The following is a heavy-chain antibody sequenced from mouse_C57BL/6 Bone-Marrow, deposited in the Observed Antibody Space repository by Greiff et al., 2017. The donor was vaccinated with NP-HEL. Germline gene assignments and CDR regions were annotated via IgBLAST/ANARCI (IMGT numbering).Heavy chain of an antibody. CDR3: ATGVTTVVRYFDV. CDR2: IDPSDSET. D-gene: IGHD1-1*01. J-gene: IGHJ1*03. CDR1: GYTFTSYW. Sequence: VQLQQPGAELVRPGSSVKLSCKASGYTFTSYWMHWVKQRPIQGLEWIGNIDPSDSETHYNQKFKDKATLTVDKSSSTAYLQLISLTSEDSAVYYCATGVTTVVRYFDVWGTGTTVTVSS. V-gene: IGHV1-52*01.